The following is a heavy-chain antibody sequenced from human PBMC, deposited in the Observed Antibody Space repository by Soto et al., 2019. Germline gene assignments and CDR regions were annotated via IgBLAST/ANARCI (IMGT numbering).Heavy chain of an antibody. CDR3: ARDPPYFFNGPAACEIYTLALHDALPFFTGGSLRLSCAASGFTFSSYAMH. CDR2: IYSGGST. D-gene: IGHD2-8*01. J-gene: IGHJ1*01. CDR1: GFTVSNNY. V-gene: IGHV3-66*01. Sequence: GGSLRLSCAASGFTVSNNYMTWVRQGPGKGLECVSIIYSGGSTYNADSVKGSFTISRDNSKNTLYLQMNSLRAEDTAVYYCARDPPYFFNGPAACEIYTLALHDALPFFTGGSLRLSCAASGFTFSSYAMHW.